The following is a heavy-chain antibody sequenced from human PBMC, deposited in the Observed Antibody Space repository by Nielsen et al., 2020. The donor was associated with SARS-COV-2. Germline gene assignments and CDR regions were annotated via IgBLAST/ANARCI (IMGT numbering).Heavy chain of an antibody. J-gene: IGHJ4*02. CDR2: ISGSGGST. CDR1: GFTFSSYA. D-gene: IGHD3-22*01. V-gene: IGHV3-23*01. CDR3: ARVDYDSSGYADY. Sequence: GESLKISCAASGFTFSSYAMSWVRQAPGKRLEWVSAISGSGGSTYYADSVKGRFTISRDNSKNTLYLQMNSLRAEDTAVYYCARVDYDSSGYADYWGQGTLVTVSS.